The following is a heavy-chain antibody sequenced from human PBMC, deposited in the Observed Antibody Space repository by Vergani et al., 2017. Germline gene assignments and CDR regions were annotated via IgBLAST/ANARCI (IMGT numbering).Heavy chain of an antibody. D-gene: IGHD3-10*01. CDR1: GFTFSSYW. CDR2: ISSSGSTI. CDR3: ARKGALRRGYYYGSGSPAAFDY. V-gene: IGHV3-11*01. J-gene: IGHJ4*02. Sequence: VQLVESGGGLVQPGGSLRLSCAASGFTFSSYWMSWIRQAPGKGLEWVSYISSSGSTIYYADSVKGRFTISRDNAKNSLYLQMNSLRAEDTAVYYCARKGALRRGYYYGSGSPAAFDYWGQGTLVTVSS.